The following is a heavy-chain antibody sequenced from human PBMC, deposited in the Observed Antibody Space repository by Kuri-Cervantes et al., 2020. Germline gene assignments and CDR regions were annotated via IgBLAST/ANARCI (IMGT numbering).Heavy chain of an antibody. CDR1: GFTFSNYS. CDR3: ARDGNAANSRDAFDI. V-gene: IGHV3-48*01. Sequence: GESLKISCAATGFTFSNYSMNWVRQAPGKGLEWVSYISSRSSTIYYADSVKGRFTISRENAKNSLHLQMNRLRTEDTAVYYCARDGNAANSRDAFDIWGLGTMVTVSS. J-gene: IGHJ3*02. D-gene: IGHD1-7*01. CDR2: ISSRSSTI.